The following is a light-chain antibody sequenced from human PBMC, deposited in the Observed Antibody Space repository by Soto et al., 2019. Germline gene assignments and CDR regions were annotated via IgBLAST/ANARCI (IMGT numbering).Light chain of an antibody. J-gene: IGKJ4*01. CDR2: DAY. CDR3: QHYKTWPLA. V-gene: IGKV3-15*01. CDR1: QGVGST. Sequence: EIVMTQSPATLSVSQGERVTLSCRASQGVGSTLAWYRQQPGQAPRLLIYDAYIRATGVPARFSGSGSGTEFTLTISSLQSEDFAVYYCQHYKTWPLAFGGGTKVDIK.